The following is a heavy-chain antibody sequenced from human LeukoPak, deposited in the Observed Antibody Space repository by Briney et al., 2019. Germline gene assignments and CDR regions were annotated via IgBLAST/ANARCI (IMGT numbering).Heavy chain of an antibody. CDR2: ISQDGSNV. D-gene: IGHD6-6*01. CDR1: GFSFKNYG. CDR3: AKVYSSSSFDGMDV. J-gene: IGHJ6*02. Sequence: GGSLRLSCATSGFSFKNYGMHWVRQAPGKGLEWVAVISQDGSNVYYGDSVKGRFTISRDNSKNSLYLQMNSLRAEDTAVYYCAKVYSSSSFDGMDVWGQGTTVTVSS. V-gene: IGHV3-30*18.